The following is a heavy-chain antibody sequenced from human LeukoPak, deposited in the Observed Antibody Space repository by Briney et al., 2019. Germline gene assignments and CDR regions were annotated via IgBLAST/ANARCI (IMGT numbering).Heavy chain of an antibody. CDR2: INHSGST. V-gene: IGHV4-34*01. CDR1: GGSFSGYY. Sequence: PSETLSLTCAVYGGSFSGYYWSWIRQPPGKGLEWIGEINHSGSTNYNPSLKSRVTISVDTSKNQFSLKLSSVTAADTAVYYCASLLPAARDVLRRSYYYYYGMDVWGQGTTVTVSS. D-gene: IGHD2-2*01. CDR3: ASLLPAARDVLRRSYYYYYGMDV. J-gene: IGHJ6*02.